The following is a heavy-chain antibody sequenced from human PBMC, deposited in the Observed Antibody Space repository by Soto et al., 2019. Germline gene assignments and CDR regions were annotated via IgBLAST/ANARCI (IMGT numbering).Heavy chain of an antibody. J-gene: IGHJ3*02. CDR3: ARDPVPYYYDSSGYSTYAFDI. D-gene: IGHD3-22*01. CDR2: IIPIFGTA. CDR1: GGTFSSYA. Sequence: QVQLVQSGAEVKKPGSSVKVSCKASGGTFSSYAISWVRQAPGQGLEWMGGIIPIFGTANYAQKFQGRVTITADEATSTAYMEQSSLRSEDTAVYYCARDPVPYYYDSSGYSTYAFDIWGQGTMVTVSS. V-gene: IGHV1-69*12.